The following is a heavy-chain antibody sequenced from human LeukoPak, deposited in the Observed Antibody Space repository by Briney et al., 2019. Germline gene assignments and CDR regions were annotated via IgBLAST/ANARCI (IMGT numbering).Heavy chain of an antibody. D-gene: IGHD2-2*03. CDR3: ARPPSRGYSSSFEY. J-gene: IGHJ4*02. Sequence: GEPLKISCQGSGYSFATYWIAWVRQIPGKGLAWMGIIYPDESNIRYSPSFQGQVTISADKSISTAYLQWSSLKASDTAIYYCARPPSRGYSSSFEYWGQGTLVTVSS. CDR1: GYSFATYW. V-gene: IGHV5-51*01. CDR2: IYPDESNI.